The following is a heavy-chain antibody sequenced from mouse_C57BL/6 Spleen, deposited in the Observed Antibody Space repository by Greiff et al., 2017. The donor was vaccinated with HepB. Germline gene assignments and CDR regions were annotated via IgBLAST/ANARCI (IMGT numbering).Heavy chain of an antibody. CDR1: GYTFTSYW. D-gene: IGHD1-3*01. J-gene: IGHJ4*01. CDR2: IYPGSGST. Sequence: QVQLQQPGAELVKPGASVKMSCKASGYTFTSYWITWVKQRPGQGLEWIGDIYPGSGSTNYNEKFKSKATLTVDTSSSTAYMQLSSLTSEDSAVYYCVKVYLPYNDALESRGQGNSVTASS. V-gene: IGHV1-55*01. CDR3: VKVYLPYNDALES.